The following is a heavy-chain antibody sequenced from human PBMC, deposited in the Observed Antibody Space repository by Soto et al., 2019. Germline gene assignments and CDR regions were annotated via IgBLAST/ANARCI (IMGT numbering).Heavy chain of an antibody. V-gene: IGHV2-5*02. J-gene: IGHJ3*02. CDR2: IYWDDDK. D-gene: IGHD2-15*01. CDR1: GFSLSTSGVG. Sequence: QITLKESGPTLVKPTQTLTLTCTFSGFSLSTSGVGVGWIRQPPGKALEWLALIYWDDDKRYSPSLKSRLTITKDTSKNQVVLTMTNMDPVDTATYYCAHHSVVVVAATRVGAFDIWGQGTMVTVSS. CDR3: AHHSVVVVAATRVGAFDI.